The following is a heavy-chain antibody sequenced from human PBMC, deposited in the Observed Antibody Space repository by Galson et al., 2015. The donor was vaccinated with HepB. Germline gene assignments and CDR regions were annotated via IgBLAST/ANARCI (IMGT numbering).Heavy chain of an antibody. CDR1: GFTFSTYS. CDR3: ARAGNNYGYHDY. J-gene: IGHJ4*02. Sequence: SLRLSCASSGFTFSTYSMNWVRQAPGKGLEWVSHISSSSSTIYYAVSVQGRFSISRDNAKNSLYLQMNSLRAEDTAVYYCARAGNNYGYHDYWGQGTLVTVSS. V-gene: IGHV3-48*01. CDR2: ISSSSSTI. D-gene: IGHD3-10*01.